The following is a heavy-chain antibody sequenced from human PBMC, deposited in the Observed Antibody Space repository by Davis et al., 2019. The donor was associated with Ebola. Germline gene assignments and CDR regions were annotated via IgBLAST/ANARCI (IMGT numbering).Heavy chain of an antibody. CDR2: IYNVYTM. Sequence: GGSLRLSCAASGFMFGTYSMHWVRQAPGKGLEWVSVIYNVYTMYYADSVKGRFTISRDSSMNTVYLQMSSLRAEDTAVYYCARAEDDYGEYPDALDIWGQGTVVTVSS. CDR1: GFMFGTYS. D-gene: IGHD4-17*01. J-gene: IGHJ3*02. V-gene: IGHV3-53*01. CDR3: ARAEDDYGEYPDALDI.